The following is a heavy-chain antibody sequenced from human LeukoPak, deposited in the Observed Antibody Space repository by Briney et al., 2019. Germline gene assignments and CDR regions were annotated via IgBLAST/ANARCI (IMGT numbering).Heavy chain of an antibody. CDR2: IYHSGST. J-gene: IGHJ6*03. CDR1: GGSISSGGYY. D-gene: IGHD3-10*01. V-gene: IGHV4-30-2*01. CDR3: ARPFQGSHYYYMDV. Sequence: SETLSLTCTVSGGSISSGGYYWSWIRQPPGKGLEWIGYIYHSGSTNYNPSLKSRVTISVDTSKNQFSLKLSSVTAADTAVYYCARPFQGSHYYYMDVWGKGTTVTVSS.